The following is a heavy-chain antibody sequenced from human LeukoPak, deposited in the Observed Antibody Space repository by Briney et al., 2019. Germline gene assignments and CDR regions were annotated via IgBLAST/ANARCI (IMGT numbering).Heavy chain of an antibody. J-gene: IGHJ6*03. CDR2: IYTSGGT. Sequence: SETLSLTCTVSGVSISSYYWSWIRQPAGKGLEWIGRIYTSGGTNYNPSLKSRVTMSVNTSKNQFSLKLSSVTAADTAVYYCARVNYYYYYMDVWGKGTTVTISS. V-gene: IGHV4-4*07. CDR3: ARVNYYYYYMDV. CDR1: GVSISSYY.